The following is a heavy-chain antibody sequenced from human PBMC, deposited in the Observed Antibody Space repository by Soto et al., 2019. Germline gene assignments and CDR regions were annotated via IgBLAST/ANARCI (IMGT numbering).Heavy chain of an antibody. CDR1: GGTFSRYA. D-gene: IGHD6-13*01. CDR2: IIPMFGTT. Sequence: GASVKVSCKASGGTFSRYAINWVRQAPGQGLEWMGGIIPMFGTTNYAQKFKGRVTITADESTSTVYMELNTLRSEDAAVYYCARASIHGSSWYFWFDPWGQGTLVTDS. J-gene: IGHJ5*01. CDR3: ARASIHGSSWYFWFDP. V-gene: IGHV1-69*13.